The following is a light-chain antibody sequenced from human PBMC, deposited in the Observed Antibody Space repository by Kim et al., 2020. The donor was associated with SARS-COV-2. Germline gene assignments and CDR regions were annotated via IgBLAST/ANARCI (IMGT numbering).Light chain of an antibody. V-gene: IGLV1-36*01. CDR1: TSNIGKNA. CDR2: SNG. Sequence: QRVTISCSGTTSNIGKNAVNWYQQLPGKAPKLLFYSNGLLPSGVSDRFSGSKSGTSASLAISELQSEDEADYYCAVWDDSLNAWVFGGGTQLTVL. CDR3: AVWDDSLNAWV. J-gene: IGLJ3*02.